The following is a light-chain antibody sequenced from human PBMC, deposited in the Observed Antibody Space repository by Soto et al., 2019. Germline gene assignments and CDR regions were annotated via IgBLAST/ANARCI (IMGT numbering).Light chain of an antibody. CDR2: EVS. CDR3: SSYAGTNKV. CDR1: SCDVGGHNF. Sequence: LTQPPSASGSPGQSVTISCTGTSCDVGGHNFVSWYQFHPGKAPKLIIYEVSKRPSGVPNRFSGSKSDNTASLTVSGLQAEDEADYFCSSYAGTNKVFGGGTKVTVL. V-gene: IGLV2-8*01. J-gene: IGLJ3*02.